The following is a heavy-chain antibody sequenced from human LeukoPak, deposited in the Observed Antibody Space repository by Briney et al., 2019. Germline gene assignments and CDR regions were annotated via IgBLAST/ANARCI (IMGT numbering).Heavy chain of an antibody. CDR3: ASSSLWFGELNY. J-gene: IGHJ4*02. CDR2: MNPNSGNT. V-gene: IGHV1-8*01. D-gene: IGHD3-10*01. CDR1: GYTFTSYD. Sequence: GASVKVSCKASGYTFTSYDINWVRQATGQGLEWMGWMNPNSGNTGYAQKFQGRVTMTRNTSISTAYMELSSLRSEDTAVYYCASSSLWFGELNYWGQGTLVTVSS.